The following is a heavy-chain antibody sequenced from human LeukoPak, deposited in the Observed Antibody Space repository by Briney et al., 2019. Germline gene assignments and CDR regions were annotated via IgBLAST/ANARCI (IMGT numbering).Heavy chain of an antibody. D-gene: IGHD3-9*01. CDR1: GFTFSNYA. CDR2: ITGSGGNT. CDR3: AKWGDFDVLTGYYVPDF. J-gene: IGHJ4*02. V-gene: IGHV3-23*01. Sequence: PGASLRLSCAASGFTFSNYAMSWVRQAPGKGLEWVSAITGSGGNTYHADSVKGRFTISRDNSKNTLYLQMNSLRDEDTAVYYCAKWGDFDVLTGYYVPDFWGQGTLVTVSS.